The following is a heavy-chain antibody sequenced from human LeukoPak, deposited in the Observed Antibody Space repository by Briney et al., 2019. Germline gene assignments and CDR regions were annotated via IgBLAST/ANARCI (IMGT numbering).Heavy chain of an antibody. J-gene: IGHJ4*02. V-gene: IGHV3-23*01. CDR1: GFTFSSYS. D-gene: IGHD6-19*01. CDR3: AKDLRGVGIAVAGSYYFDY. CDR2: IRSSGDST. Sequence: GGSLRLSCAASGFTFSSYSMNWVRQAPGKGLEWVSGIRSSGDSTYYADSVKGRFTISRDNSKNTLYLQMNSQRAEDTAVYYCAKDLRGVGIAVAGSYYFDYWGQGTLVTVSS.